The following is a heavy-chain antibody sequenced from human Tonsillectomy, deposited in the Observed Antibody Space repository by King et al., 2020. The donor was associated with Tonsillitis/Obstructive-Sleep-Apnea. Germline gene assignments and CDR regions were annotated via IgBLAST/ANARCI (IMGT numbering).Heavy chain of an antibody. CDR2: IRSKASGGTT. Sequence: VQLVESGGGLVQPGRSLRLSCTASGFTFGDYAMSWVRQAPGKGLEWVGFIRSKASGGTTEYAASVKGRFTISRDDSKSIAYLQMNSLKTADTAVYYYTGGARDNWNDPGPYYYLDVWGKGTPVTVSS. D-gene: IGHD1-1*01. CDR1: GFTFGDYA. V-gene: IGHV3-49*04. CDR3: TGGARDNWNDPGPYYYLDV. J-gene: IGHJ6*03.